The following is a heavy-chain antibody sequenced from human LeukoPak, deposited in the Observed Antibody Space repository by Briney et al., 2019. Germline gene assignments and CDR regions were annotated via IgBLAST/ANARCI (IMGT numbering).Heavy chain of an antibody. J-gene: IGHJ2*01. Sequence: PSETLSLTCAVYGGSFSGYYWSWIRQPPGKGLEWIGEINHSGSTNYNPSLKSRVTISVDTSKNQFSLKLSSVTAADTAVYYCARGKPWGYWYFDLWGRGTLVTVSS. V-gene: IGHV4-34*01. CDR1: GGSFSGYY. D-gene: IGHD1-14*01. CDR2: INHSGST. CDR3: ARGKPWGYWYFDL.